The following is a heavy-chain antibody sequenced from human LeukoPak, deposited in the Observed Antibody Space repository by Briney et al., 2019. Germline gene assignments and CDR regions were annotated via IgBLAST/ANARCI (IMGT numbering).Heavy chain of an antibody. CDR2: IYYTGST. Sequence: SETLSLTCGVSGGAITNYYWNWIRQAPGKGLEWLGYIYYTGSTTYNPSVKSRITISLDTSKKQISLKLRSVTAADTAVYYCVRDRGGSPYDHWGQGTLVTVSS. V-gene: IGHV4-59*01. CDR1: GGAITNYY. J-gene: IGHJ4*02. D-gene: IGHD3-10*01. CDR3: VRDRGGSPYDH.